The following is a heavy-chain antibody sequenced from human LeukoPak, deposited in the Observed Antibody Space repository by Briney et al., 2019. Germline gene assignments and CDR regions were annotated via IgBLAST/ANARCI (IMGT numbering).Heavy chain of an antibody. CDR3: ARSTEYYFDY. D-gene: IGHD3-10*01. CDR1: GGTFSSYA. V-gene: IGHV1-69*05. CDR2: IIPIFGTA. Sequence: GSSVKVSCKASGGTFSSYAISWVRQAPGQGLEWMGGIIPIFGTANYAQKFQGRVTITTDESTSTAHMELSSLRYEDTAVYYCARSTEYYFDYWGQGTLVTVSS. J-gene: IGHJ4*02.